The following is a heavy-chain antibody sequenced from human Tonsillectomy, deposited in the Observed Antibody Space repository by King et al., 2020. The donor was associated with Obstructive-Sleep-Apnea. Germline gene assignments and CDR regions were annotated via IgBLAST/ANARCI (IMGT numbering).Heavy chain of an antibody. CDR3: ARDGYRPDY. CDR2: IYSGGIT. CDR1: GFIVSSND. V-gene: IGHV3-66*01. D-gene: IGHD1-1*01. Sequence: VQLVESGGGLVQPGGSLRLSCAASGFIVSSNDMSWVRQAPGKGLEWVSVIYSGGITYYADSEKGRFTISRDNSKNTLYLQMNRLRAEDTAVYYCARDGYRPDYWGQGTLVTVSS. J-gene: IGHJ4*02.